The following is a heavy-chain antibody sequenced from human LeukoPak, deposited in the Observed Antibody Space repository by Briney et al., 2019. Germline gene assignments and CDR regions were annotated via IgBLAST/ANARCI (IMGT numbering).Heavy chain of an antibody. CDR1: GFTFSSYW. CDR3: ARVQLEIWSDYHWFDP. Sequence: PGGSLRLSCAASGFTFSSYWMSWVRQPPGKGLEWIGSIYYSGTTNYNSSLRSRVTISVDTSKNQFSLKLSSVTAADTAAYYCARVQLEIWSDYHWFDPWGQGILVTVSS. D-gene: IGHD1-1*01. CDR2: IYYSGTT. V-gene: IGHV4-4*02. J-gene: IGHJ5*02.